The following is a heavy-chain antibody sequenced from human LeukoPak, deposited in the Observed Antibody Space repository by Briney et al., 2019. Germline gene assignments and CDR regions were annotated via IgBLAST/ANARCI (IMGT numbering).Heavy chain of an antibody. D-gene: IGHD4-23*01. CDR1: GGSISSSSSI. J-gene: IGHJ4*02. CDR2: IFDSGST. Sequence: SETLSLTCAVSGGSISSSSSICWTWVRQPPGEGLEWIGGIFDSGSTYYNPSLESRVTISADTSNSQFSLKLSSVTAPDTAVYYCARQSTDGGNPIDFWGQGTLVTVSS. V-gene: IGHV4-39*01. CDR3: ARQSTDGGNPIDF.